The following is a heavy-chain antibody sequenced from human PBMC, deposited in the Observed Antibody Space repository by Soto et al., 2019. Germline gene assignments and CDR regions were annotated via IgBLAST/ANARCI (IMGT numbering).Heavy chain of an antibody. CDR2: ISGYNGNT. Sequence: QVQLVESGAEVKKPGASVKVSCKASGYTFTDYGISWVRQAPGQGLEWMGWISGYNGNTKYAQKFQGRVTMTTDTTTNIACMERRSLRSDDSAVYFWARDREYYYDSSGNYYYHYGLDVWGQGTTVTVS. D-gene: IGHD3-22*01. CDR1: GYTFTDYG. CDR3: ARDREYYYDSSGNYYYHYGLDV. V-gene: IGHV1-18*04. J-gene: IGHJ6*02.